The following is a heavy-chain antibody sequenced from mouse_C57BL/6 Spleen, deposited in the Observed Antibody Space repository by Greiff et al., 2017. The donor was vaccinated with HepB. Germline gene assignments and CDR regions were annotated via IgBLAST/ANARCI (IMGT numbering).Heavy chain of an antibody. V-gene: IGHV5-16*01. Sequence: EVMLVESEGGLVQPGSSMKLSCTASGFTFSDYYMAWVRQVPEKGLEWVANINYDGSSTYYLDSLKSRFIISRDNAKNILYLQMSSLKSEDTATYYCARDSYYSGSSSFDYWGQGTTLTVSS. CDR1: GFTFSDYY. CDR2: INYDGSST. J-gene: IGHJ2*01. D-gene: IGHD1-1*01. CDR3: ARDSYYSGSSSFDY.